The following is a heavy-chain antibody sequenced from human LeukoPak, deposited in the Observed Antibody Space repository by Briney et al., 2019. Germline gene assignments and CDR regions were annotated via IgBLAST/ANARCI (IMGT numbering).Heavy chain of an antibody. Sequence: GGSLXLSCAAXXXXXXXXXXXXVXXXXGXXXXXVXXIXXSXXTXXXADSVKGRFTISRDNAKNSLYLQMNSLRXXDXXXXYCARWXYYYGMDVXGQGTTVTVSS. CDR2: IXXSXXTX. CDR1: XXXXXXXX. J-gene: IGHJ6*02. V-gene: IGHV3-48*03. CDR3: ARWXYYYGMDV.